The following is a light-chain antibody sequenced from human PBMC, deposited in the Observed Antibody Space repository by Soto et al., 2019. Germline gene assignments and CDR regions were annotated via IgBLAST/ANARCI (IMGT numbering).Light chain of an antibody. V-gene: IGKV3-20*01. CDR1: QSVGSDY. Sequence: EIVLTQSPGTLSLSPGERATLSCRSSQSVGSDYLAWYQKKPGQAPRILIFGASGRATGIPDRFSGSGSGTDFNLTISRLETEDFAVYYCQQYGSLSWTGGQGTQVEIK. CDR3: QQYGSLSWT. CDR2: GAS. J-gene: IGKJ1*01.